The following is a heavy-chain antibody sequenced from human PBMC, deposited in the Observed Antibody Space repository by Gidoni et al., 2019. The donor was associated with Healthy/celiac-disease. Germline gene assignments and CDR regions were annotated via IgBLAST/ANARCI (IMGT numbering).Heavy chain of an antibody. CDR1: GFTFSSYE. D-gene: IGHD3-16*01. CDR3: ARVVGWGMGKSALGYYFDY. Sequence: EVQLVESGGGLVQPGGSLRLSCAASGFTFSSYEMNWVRQAPGKGLEWVSYISSSGSTIYYADSVKGRFTISRDNAKNSLYLQMNSLRAEDTAVYYCARVVGWGMGKSALGYYFDYWGQGTLVTVSS. CDR2: ISSSGSTI. V-gene: IGHV3-48*03. J-gene: IGHJ4*02.